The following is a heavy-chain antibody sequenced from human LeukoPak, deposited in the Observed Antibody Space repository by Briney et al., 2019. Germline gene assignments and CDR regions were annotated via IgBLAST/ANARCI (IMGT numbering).Heavy chain of an antibody. CDR1: GYTFTSYD. CDR2: RNPNSGNT. Sequence: ASVKVSCKASGYTFTSYDINWVRQATGQGLEWMGWRNPNSGNTGYAQKFQGRVTMTRNTSISTAYMELSSLRSEDTAVYYCARGRLWYQLPTDWGQGALVTVSS. V-gene: IGHV1-8*01. D-gene: IGHD2-2*01. J-gene: IGHJ4*02. CDR3: ARGRLWYQLPTD.